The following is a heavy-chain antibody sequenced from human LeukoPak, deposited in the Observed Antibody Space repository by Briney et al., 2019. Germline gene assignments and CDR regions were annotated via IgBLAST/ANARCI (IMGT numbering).Heavy chain of an antibody. CDR2: IYHSGST. D-gene: IGHD3/OR15-3a*01. V-gene: IGHV4-38-2*01. Sequence: PSETLSLTCAVSGYSINSDYYWAWIRQPPGKGLEWIGNIYHSGSTYYNPSLKSRVTLSIDTSKNQFSLKLSSVTAADTAVYFCARGVISPLISGPDYWGQGTLVTVSS. CDR1: GYSINSDYY. CDR3: ARGVISPLISGPDY. J-gene: IGHJ4*02.